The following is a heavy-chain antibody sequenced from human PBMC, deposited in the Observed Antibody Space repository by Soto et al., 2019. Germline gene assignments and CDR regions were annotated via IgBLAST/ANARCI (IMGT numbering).Heavy chain of an antibody. CDR3: ARGPFVDAAMVTNIYNF. V-gene: IGHV3-30-3*01. J-gene: IGHJ4*02. CDR1: GFTFSNYA. CDR2: LSFDGNNK. D-gene: IGHD5-18*01. Sequence: PGGSLRLSCAASGFTFSNYAIHWVRQAPGKGLEWVAVLSFDGNNKHYADSVKGRFTISRDNSKNTLYLQMNSLRAEDTAVYYCARGPFVDAAMVTNIYNFWGQGTLVTVS.